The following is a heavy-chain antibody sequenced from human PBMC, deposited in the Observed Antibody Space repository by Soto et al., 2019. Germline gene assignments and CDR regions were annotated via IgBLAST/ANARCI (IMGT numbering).Heavy chain of an antibody. D-gene: IGHD3-10*01. Sequence: GGSLRLSCAASGFAFSSYVLHWVRRAPGKGPEWVSAIGTGGDTYYADSVMGRFTISRDNAKKSLYLQMNSLIAEDMAVYYCARGKVLLWFGELSPNWFDPWGQGTLVTVSS. CDR3: ARGKVLLWFGELSPNWFDP. CDR2: IGTGGDT. V-gene: IGHV3-13*01. CDR1: GFAFSSYV. J-gene: IGHJ5*02.